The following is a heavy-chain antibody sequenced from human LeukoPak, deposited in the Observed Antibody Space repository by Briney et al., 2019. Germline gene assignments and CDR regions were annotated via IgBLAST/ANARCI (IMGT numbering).Heavy chain of an antibody. CDR3: ARWGGTRQYYFDY. V-gene: IGHV3-33*01. D-gene: IGHD1-1*01. J-gene: IGHJ4*02. CDR1: GFISSDYG. CDR2: TRFDGSIK. Sequence: GGSLRLSCAVSGFISSDYGFHWVRQAPGKGLEWVAVTRFDGSIKQYADSVKGRFTIYREDSKNTLYLQMNSLKSEDTAVYYCARWGGTRQYYFDYWGRGTLVTVSS.